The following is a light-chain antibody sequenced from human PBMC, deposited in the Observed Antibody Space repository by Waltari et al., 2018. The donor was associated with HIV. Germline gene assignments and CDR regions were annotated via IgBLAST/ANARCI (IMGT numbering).Light chain of an antibody. Sequence: QSLLTQPPSVSGAPRQSVTISCSGTSTNTGPTAVNWYQQLPGQPPRLLIYYDTLVPSGVSDRFSGSRSDTSASLAISGLQSEDEADYYCATWDDTRNALVFGGGTRLTVL. J-gene: IGLJ2*01. CDR2: YDT. CDR3: ATWDDTRNALV. V-gene: IGLV1-36*01. CDR1: STNTGPTA.